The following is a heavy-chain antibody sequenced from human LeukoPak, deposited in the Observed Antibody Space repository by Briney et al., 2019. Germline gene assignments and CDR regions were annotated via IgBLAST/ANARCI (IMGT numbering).Heavy chain of an antibody. J-gene: IGHJ6*03. V-gene: IGHV4-4*07. D-gene: IGHD6-13*01. CDR2: IYTSGST. Sequence: SETLSLTCTFSGGSISSYYWSWIRQPAGKGLEWIGRIYTSGSTNYNPSLKSRVTMSVDTSKNQFSLKLSSVTAADTAVYYCARDGYSSSWYSYYYYMDVWGKGTTVTVSS. CDR1: GGSISSYY. CDR3: ARDGYSSSWYSYYYYMDV.